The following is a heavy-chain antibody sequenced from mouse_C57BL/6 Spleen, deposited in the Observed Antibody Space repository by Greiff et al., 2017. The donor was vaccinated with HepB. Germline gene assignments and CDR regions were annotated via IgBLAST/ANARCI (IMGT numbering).Heavy chain of an antibody. CDR1: GYAFSSSW. CDR3: ASDYYGSSYAYYFDD. D-gene: IGHD1-1*01. Sequence: VQLQQSGPELVKPGASVKISCKASGYAFSSSWMNWVKQRPGKGLEWIGRIYPGDGDTNYNGKFKGKATLTADKSSSTAYMQLSSLTSEDSAVYFCASDYYGSSYAYYFDDWGQGTTLTVSS. J-gene: IGHJ2*01. V-gene: IGHV1-82*01. CDR2: IYPGDGDT.